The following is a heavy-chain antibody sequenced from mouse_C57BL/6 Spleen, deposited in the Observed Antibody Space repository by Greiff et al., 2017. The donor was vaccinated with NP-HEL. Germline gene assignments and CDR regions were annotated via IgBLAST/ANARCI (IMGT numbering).Heavy chain of an antibody. J-gene: IGHJ3*01. CDR1: GYTFTDYY. D-gene: IGHD2-4*01. V-gene: IGHV1-26*01. CDR3: ARWCYYYAAY. CDR2: INPNNGGT. Sequence: EVQLQQSGPELVKPGASVKISCKASGYTFTDYYMNWVKQSHGKSLEWIGDINPNNGGTSYNQKFKGKATLTVDKSSSTAYMELRSLTSEDSAVYYCARWCYYYAAYWGQGTLVTVSA.